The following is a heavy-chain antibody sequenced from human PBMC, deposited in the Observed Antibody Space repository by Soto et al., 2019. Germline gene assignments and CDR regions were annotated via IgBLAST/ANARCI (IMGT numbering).Heavy chain of an antibody. J-gene: IGHJ3*02. CDR1: GYTFTSYY. V-gene: IGHV1-46*01. D-gene: IGHD1-26*01. Sequence: GASVKVSCKASGYTFTSYYMHWVRQAPGQGLEWMGIINPSGGSTSYAQKFQGRVTMTRDTSTSTVYMELSSLRSEDTAVYYCARGRPVGATRSSDAFDIWGQGTMVTV. CDR3: ARGRPVGATRSSDAFDI. CDR2: INPSGGST.